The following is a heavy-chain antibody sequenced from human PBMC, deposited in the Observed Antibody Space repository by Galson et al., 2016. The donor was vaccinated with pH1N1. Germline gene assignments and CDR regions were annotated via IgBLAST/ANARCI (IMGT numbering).Heavy chain of an antibody. Sequence: SLRLSCAASGFTFSSYAMHWVRQAPGKGLEWVAAILYDGRNKYYADSVKGRFTISRDNSKNTLYREVTSRRVEDKAVYYCARRRDAKVLDEWGQGTLVIVSS. CDR3: ARRRDAKVLDE. CDR2: ILYDGRNK. J-gene: IGHJ4*02. CDR1: GFTFSSYA. V-gene: IGHV3-30*04.